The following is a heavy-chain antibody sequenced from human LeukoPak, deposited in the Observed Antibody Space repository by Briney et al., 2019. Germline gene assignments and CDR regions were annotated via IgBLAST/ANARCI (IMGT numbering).Heavy chain of an antibody. Sequence: ASVKVSCKASGYTFTSYGISWVRQMPGKGLEWMGIIYPGDSDTRYSPSFQGQVTISADKSISTAYLQWSSLKASDTAMYYCARRYSSGCDYWGQGTLVTVSS. CDR1: GYTFTSYG. CDR3: ARRYSSGCDY. CDR2: IYPGDSDT. J-gene: IGHJ4*02. D-gene: IGHD6-19*01. V-gene: IGHV5-51*01.